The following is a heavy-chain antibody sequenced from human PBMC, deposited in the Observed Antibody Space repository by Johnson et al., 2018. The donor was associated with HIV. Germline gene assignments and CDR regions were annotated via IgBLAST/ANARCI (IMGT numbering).Heavy chain of an antibody. CDR2: IYSGGRS. CDR3: AKDFWPVGARGAFDI. D-gene: IGHD1-26*01. CDR1: GFTVRSNY. V-gene: IGHV3-66*02. J-gene: IGHJ3*02. Sequence: VQLVESGGGLVQPGGSLRLSCVASGFTVRSNYMSWVRQAPGKGLEWVSVIYSGGRSYYADSVKGRLTLSRDNSNNTLYLQMNSLRAEDTAVYYCAKDFWPVGARGAFDIWGQGTMVTVSS.